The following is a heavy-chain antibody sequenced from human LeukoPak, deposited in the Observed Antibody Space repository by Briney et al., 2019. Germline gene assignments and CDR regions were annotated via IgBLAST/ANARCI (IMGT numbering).Heavy chain of an antibody. D-gene: IGHD3-16*01. J-gene: IGHJ4*02. Sequence: ASVKVSCKASGYIFTSYYIHWVRQAPGQGLEWMGIIYPSAGYANYAQTFQGRVTMAMDTSTSTVDMELSSLRSEDTAVYYCVREEEGGSFDYWGQGTL. CDR1: GYIFTSYY. CDR3: VREEEGGSFDY. V-gene: IGHV1-46*01. CDR2: IYPSAGYA.